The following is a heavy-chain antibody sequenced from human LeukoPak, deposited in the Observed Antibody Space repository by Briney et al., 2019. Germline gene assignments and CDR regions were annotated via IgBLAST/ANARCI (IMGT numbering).Heavy chain of an antibody. Sequence: PGGSLRLSCAASGFTFSSYSMNWVRQAPGKELEWVSSISSSSSYIYYADSVKGRFTISRDNAKNSLYLQMNSLRAEDTAVYYCARDRSGWFDPWGQGTLVTVSS. CDR1: GFTFSSYS. V-gene: IGHV3-21*01. CDR3: ARDRSGWFDP. CDR2: ISSSSSYI. J-gene: IGHJ5*02.